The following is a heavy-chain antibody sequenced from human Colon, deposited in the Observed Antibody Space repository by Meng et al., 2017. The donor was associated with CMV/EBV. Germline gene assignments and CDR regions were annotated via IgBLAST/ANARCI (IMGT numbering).Heavy chain of an antibody. CDR1: GASISSSQYY. J-gene: IGHJ4*02. CDR2: IYHSGST. D-gene: IGHD3-22*01. Sequence: SETLSLTCSVSGASISSSQYYWGWIRQPPGKGLEWIASIYHSGSTYYNPSLTSRVTISVDTSKNRFSLKLSSVTAADTAVYYCAKRETRIDDSSGYWGWGQGTRVTVSS. CDR3: AKRETRIDDSSGYWG. V-gene: IGHV4-39*01.